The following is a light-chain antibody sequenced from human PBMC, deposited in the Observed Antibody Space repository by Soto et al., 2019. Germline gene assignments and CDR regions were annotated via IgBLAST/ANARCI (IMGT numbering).Light chain of an antibody. CDR1: QSVSND. CDR2: DAS. Sequence: EMVLTQSPGTLSLSPGERATLSCRASQSVSNDYVAWVQQKPGQTPRLLIYDASNRATGIPARFSGSGSGTDFTLTISSLEPEDFAVYYCQQRNNWPLTFGGGTKVDIK. CDR3: QQRNNWPLT. J-gene: IGKJ4*01. V-gene: IGKV3-11*01.